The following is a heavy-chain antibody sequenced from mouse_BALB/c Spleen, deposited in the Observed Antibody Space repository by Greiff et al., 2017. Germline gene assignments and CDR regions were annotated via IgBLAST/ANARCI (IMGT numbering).Heavy chain of an antibody. CDR3: ARSYDYDERAMDY. D-gene: IGHD2-4*01. CDR2: ILPGSGST. J-gene: IGHJ4*01. V-gene: IGHV1-9*01. Sequence: QVQLQQSGAELMKPGASVKISCKATGYTFSSYWIEWVKQRPGHGLEWIGGILPGSGSTNYNEKFKGKATFTADTSSNTAYMQLSSLTSEDSAVYYCARSYDYDERAMDYWGQGTSVTVSS. CDR1: GYTFSSYW.